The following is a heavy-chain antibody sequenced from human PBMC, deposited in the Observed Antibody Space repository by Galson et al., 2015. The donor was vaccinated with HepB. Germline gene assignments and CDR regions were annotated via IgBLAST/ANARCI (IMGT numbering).Heavy chain of an antibody. J-gene: IGHJ6*02. V-gene: IGHV3-33*01. D-gene: IGHD1-7*01. CDR1: GFTFSSYG. Sequence: SLRLSCAASGFTFSSYGLHWVRQAPGKGLEWVAVIWCDGSNKYYADSVMGRFTISRDNSKNTLYLHMNSLRAEDTAVYYCARDDGRWNYSKQKYYYGMDVWGQGTTVTVSS. CDR3: ARDDGRWNYSKQKYYYGMDV. CDR2: IWCDGSNK.